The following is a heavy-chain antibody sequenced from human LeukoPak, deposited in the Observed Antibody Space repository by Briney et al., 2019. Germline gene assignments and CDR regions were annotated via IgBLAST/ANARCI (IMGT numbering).Heavy chain of an antibody. CDR3: AKDLGVYAFDI. D-gene: IGHD2-8*01. V-gene: IGHV3-53*01. CDR1: GFTVSSNY. CDR2: IYSGGSI. J-gene: IGHJ3*02. Sequence: GGSLRLSCAASGFTVSSNYMSWVRQAPGKGLEWVSVIYSGGSIYYADSVKGRFTISRDNSKNTLFLQMSSLRAEDTAVYYCAKDLGVYAFDIWGQGTMVTVSS.